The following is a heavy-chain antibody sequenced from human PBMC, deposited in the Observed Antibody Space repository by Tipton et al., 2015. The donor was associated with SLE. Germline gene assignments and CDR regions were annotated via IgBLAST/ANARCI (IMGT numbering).Heavy chain of an antibody. CDR1: GYTFTNYG. CDR3: ARPWGHDAFDI. J-gene: IGHJ3*02. Sequence: QSGPEVKKPGASVKVSCKASGYTFTNYGITWMRQAPGQGLEWMGWINTYNVNTNYAQKFQDRVTMTTDTSTSTAFMELRSLTSDDTAVFYCARPWGHDAFDIWGQGTMVTVSS. D-gene: IGHD3-16*01. V-gene: IGHV1-18*01. CDR2: INTYNVNT.